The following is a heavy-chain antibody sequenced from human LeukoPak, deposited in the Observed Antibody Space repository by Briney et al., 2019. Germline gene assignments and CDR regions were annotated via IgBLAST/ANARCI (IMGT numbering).Heavy chain of an antibody. CDR3: ARVTPGSLMAVAQYFDY. D-gene: IGHD6-19*01. CDR2: IYTSGST. V-gene: IGHV4-4*07. Sequence: SETLSLTCTVSGGSIGSYYWSWIRQPAGKGLEWIGRIYTSGSTNYNPSLKSRVTMSVDTSKNQFSLKLSSVTAADTAVYYCARVTPGSLMAVAQYFDYWGQGTLVTVSS. J-gene: IGHJ4*02. CDR1: GGSIGSYY.